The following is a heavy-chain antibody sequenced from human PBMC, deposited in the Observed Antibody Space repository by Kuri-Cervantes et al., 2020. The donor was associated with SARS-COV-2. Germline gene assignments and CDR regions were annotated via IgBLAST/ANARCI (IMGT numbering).Heavy chain of an antibody. V-gene: IGHV1-2*04. CDR2: INPNSGGT. J-gene: IGHJ5*02. D-gene: IGHD6-13*01. Sequence: ASVKVSCKASGYTFTGYYMHWVRQASGQGLEWMGWINPNSGGTNYAQTLQGWVTMTRDTSISTAYMELSRLRSDDTAVYYCARDERGYSSNWFDPWGQGTLVTVSS. CDR3: ARDERGYSSNWFDP. CDR1: GYTFTGYY.